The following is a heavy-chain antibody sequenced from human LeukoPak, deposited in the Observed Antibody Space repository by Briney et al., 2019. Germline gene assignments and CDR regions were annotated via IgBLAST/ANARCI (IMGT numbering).Heavy chain of an antibody. Sequence: QPGGSLRLSCAAPGFTFSNSWMHWVRQGPGKGPVWVSRIKSDGSYITYADSVKGRFIISRDNAENTLYLQMNSLRVDDTAVYYCATGDSGWYNYWGQGTLVTVSA. J-gene: IGHJ4*02. D-gene: IGHD6-19*01. CDR2: IKSDGSYI. V-gene: IGHV3-74*03. CDR1: GFTFSNSW. CDR3: ATGDSGWYNY.